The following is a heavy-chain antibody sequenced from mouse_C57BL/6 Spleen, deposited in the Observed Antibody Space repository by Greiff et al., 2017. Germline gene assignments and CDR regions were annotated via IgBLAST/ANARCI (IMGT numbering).Heavy chain of an antibody. CDR1: GYTFTSYW. CDR3: ARGGVGRCYFGC. Sequence: VQLQQPGAELVRPGSSVKLSCKASGYTFTSYWMHWVKQRPIQGLEWIGNIDPSDSETHYNQKFKDKATLTVDKSSSTAYMQLSSLTSEDSAVCYSARGGVGRCYFGCWGQGATLTVAS. V-gene: IGHV1-52*01. CDR2: IDPSDSET. J-gene: IGHJ2*01. D-gene: IGHD4-1*01.